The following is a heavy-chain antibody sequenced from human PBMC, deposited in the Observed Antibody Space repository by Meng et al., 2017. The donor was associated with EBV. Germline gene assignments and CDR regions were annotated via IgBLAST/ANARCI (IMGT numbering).Heavy chain of an antibody. D-gene: IGHD3-10*01. CDR3: ASESGRGYTPDY. V-gene: IGHV1-69*01. CDR2: FLPRLGAP. Sequence: GQLVQPGAEVKKPGSSGKVSCKTSGGPFRYYAISWVRQAPGQGLEWLGGFLPRLGAPNYAQKFHGRVKITADESTSTHYMDLSSLRSEDTAIYYCASESGRGYTPDYWGQGTLVTVSS. J-gene: IGHJ4*02. CDR1: GGPFRYYA.